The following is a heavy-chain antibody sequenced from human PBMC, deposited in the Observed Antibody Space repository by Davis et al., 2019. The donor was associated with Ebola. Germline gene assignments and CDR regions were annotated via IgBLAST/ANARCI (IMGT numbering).Heavy chain of an antibody. V-gene: IGHV3-23*01. D-gene: IGHD3-3*01. CDR2: ISGSGGST. Sequence: PGGSLRLSCAASGFTFSRHAMNWVRQAPGKGLEWVSAISGSGGSTYYADSVKGRFTISRDNSKKTLYLQMNSLRAEDTAVYYCAKSGLSFGVVKYHYGMDVWGKGTTVTVSS. J-gene: IGHJ6*04. CDR1: GFTFSRHA. CDR3: AKSGLSFGVVKYHYGMDV.